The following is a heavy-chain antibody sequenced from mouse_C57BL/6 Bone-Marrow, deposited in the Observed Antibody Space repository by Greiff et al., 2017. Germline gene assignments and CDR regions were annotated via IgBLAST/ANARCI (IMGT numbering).Heavy chain of an antibody. V-gene: IGHV1-62-2*01. Sequence: QVQLKQSGAELVKPGASVKLSCKASGYTFTEYTIHWVKQRSGQGLEWIGWFYPGSGSIKYNEKFKDKATLTADKSSSTVYMELSRLTSEDSAVYFCARHETGYYYGTKGAMDYWGQGTSVTVSS. CDR3: ARHETGYYYGTKGAMDY. J-gene: IGHJ4*01. CDR2: FYPGSGSI. CDR1: GYTFTEYT. D-gene: IGHD1-1*01.